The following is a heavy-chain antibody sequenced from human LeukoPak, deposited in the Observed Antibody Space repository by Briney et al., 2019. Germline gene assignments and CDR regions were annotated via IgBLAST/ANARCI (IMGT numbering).Heavy chain of an antibody. CDR2: INPKSGAA. CDR1: GYIFSDYY. V-gene: IGHV1-2*02. J-gene: IGHJ4*02. D-gene: IGHD1-26*01. CDR3: ARVWNSGSYFGEDYFDY. Sequence: GASVKVSCKASGYIFSDYYMHWVRQAPGQGLEWLGWINPKSGAADYAQQFRGRVTMTRDTSINTDYMELRSLRSDDTAVYYCARVWNSGSYFGEDYFDYWGQGTLVTVSS.